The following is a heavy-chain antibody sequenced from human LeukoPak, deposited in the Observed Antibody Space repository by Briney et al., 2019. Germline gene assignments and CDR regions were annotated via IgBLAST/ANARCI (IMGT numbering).Heavy chain of an antibody. CDR1: GFTFSTYA. V-gene: IGHV3-64D*06. CDR3: VKGPGPTVNYYFDF. Sequence: GGSLRLSCSASGFTFSTYAMHWVRQAPGKGLEYVSAISTNGGTTYYAEPSRGRFAISRDNSKSTLYLQMSSLRADDTAVYYCVKGPGPTVNYYFDFWGQGTLVTVSS. CDR2: ISTNGGTT. J-gene: IGHJ4*02. D-gene: IGHD4-17*01.